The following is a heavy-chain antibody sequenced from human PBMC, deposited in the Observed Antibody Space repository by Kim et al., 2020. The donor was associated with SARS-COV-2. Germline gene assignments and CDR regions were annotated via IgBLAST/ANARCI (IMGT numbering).Heavy chain of an antibody. D-gene: IGHD3-3*01. CDR1: GYTFTSYY. J-gene: IGHJ6*02. V-gene: IGHV1-46*01. Sequence: ASVNVSCKASGYTFTSYYMHWVRQAPGQGLEWMGIINPSGGSTSYAQKFQGRVTMTRDTSTSTVYMELSSLRSEDTGVYYCARDRITIFGVVIKSYYVGMDVWGQGTPVTVSS. CDR2: INPSGGST. CDR3: ARDRITIFGVVIKSYYVGMDV.